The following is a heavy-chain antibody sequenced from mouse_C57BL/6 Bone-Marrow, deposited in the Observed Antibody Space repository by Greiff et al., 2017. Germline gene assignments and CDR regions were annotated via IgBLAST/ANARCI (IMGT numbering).Heavy chain of an antibody. CDR2: IYPGDGDT. CDR3: AAFITTVVAPYYARDY. D-gene: IGHD1-1*01. CDR1: GYAFSSYW. Sequence: QVQLKESGAELVKPGASVKISCKASGYAFSSYWMNWVKQRPGKGLEWIGQIYPGDGDTNYNGKFKGKATLTADKSSSTAYMQLSSLTSEDSAVYVCAAFITTVVAPYYARDYWGQGTSVTVSS. V-gene: IGHV1-80*01. J-gene: IGHJ4*01.